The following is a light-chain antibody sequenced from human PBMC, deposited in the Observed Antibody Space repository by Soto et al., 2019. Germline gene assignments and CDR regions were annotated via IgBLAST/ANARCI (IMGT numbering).Light chain of an antibody. CDR2: EVN. Sequence: QSVLTQPASVSGSPGQSITISCTGTSSDVGGYNYVSWYQQHPDKAPKLMIYEVNNRPSGVSSRFSGSKSGKTASLTISGLQAEDEADYYCSSYTSRSTWVFGGGTKLTVL. CDR3: SSYTSRSTWV. J-gene: IGLJ3*02. CDR1: SSDVGGYNY. V-gene: IGLV2-14*01.